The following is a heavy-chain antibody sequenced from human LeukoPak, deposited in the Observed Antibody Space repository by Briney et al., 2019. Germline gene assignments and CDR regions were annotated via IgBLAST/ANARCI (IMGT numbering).Heavy chain of an antibody. CDR1: GGTSSSYA. J-gene: IGHJ6*03. V-gene: IGHV1-69*04. CDR3: ARGLGHYYYYYMDV. CDR2: IIPILGIA. D-gene: IGHD7-27*01. Sequence: SVKVSCKASGGTSSSYAISWVRQAPGQGLEWMGRIIPILGIANYAQKFQGRVTITADKSTSTAYMELSSLGSEDTAVYYCARGLGHYYYYYMDVWGKGTTVTVSS.